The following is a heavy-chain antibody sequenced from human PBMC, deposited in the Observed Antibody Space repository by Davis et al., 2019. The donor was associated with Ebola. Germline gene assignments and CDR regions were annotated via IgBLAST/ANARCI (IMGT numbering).Heavy chain of an antibody. D-gene: IGHD6-19*01. CDR1: GFSVSRHY. CDR3: AKDVRSAVPGTPDY. CDR2: ISGSGART. Sequence: PGGSLRLSCAASGFSVSRHYMDWVRPAPGKGLEWVSGISGSGARTFYANSVKGRSSISKDNYKDTLYLEINSLRAEDTAVYHCAKDVRSAVPGTPDYWGPGTRVTVSS. J-gene: IGHJ4*02. V-gene: IGHV3-23*01.